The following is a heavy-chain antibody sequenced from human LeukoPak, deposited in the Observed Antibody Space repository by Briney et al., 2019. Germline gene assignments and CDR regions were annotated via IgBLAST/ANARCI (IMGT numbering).Heavy chain of an antibody. J-gene: IGHJ4*02. V-gene: IGHV3-33*01. CDR2: IWSDGSNK. D-gene: IGHD3-10*01. CDR3: VRASGSYDY. CDR1: GFTFSEDS. Sequence: GGTLLLSCAASGFTFSEDSIHWVPEAPAIELNWLAVIWSDGSNKYYADSVKGRFTISRDNSKKTLYLQMNRLRVEDTAVYYCVRASGSYDYWGQGTLVTVSS.